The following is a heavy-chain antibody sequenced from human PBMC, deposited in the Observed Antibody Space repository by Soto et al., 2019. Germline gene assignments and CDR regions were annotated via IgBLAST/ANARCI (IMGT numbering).Heavy chain of an antibody. CDR2: VNIYEGST. CDR3: ARERGGYSYGDY. CDR1: GYTFTSYG. Sequence: QVQLVQSGAEVKKPGASVKVSCKASGYTFTSYGITWVRQAPGQGLEWMGWVNIYEGSTNYAQKFQGRVTMTTDTATSTVYLQLRSLRSDDTAIYYFARERGGYSYGDYWGQGTLVTVSS. V-gene: IGHV1-18*01. D-gene: IGHD5-18*01. J-gene: IGHJ4*02.